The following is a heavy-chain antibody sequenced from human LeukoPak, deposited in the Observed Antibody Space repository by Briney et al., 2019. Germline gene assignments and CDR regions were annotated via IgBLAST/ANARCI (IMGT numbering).Heavy chain of an antibody. CDR2: ISAYNGNT. CDR1: GYTFTSYG. CDR3: ARDWKTTDTAMDNYFDY. Sequence: ASVKVSCKASGYTFTSYGISWVRQAPGQGLEWMGWISAYNGNTNYAQKLQGRVTMTTDTSTSTAYMELRSLRSDDTAVYYCARDWKTTDTAMDNYFDYWGQGTLVTVSS. D-gene: IGHD5-18*01. J-gene: IGHJ4*02. V-gene: IGHV1-18*01.